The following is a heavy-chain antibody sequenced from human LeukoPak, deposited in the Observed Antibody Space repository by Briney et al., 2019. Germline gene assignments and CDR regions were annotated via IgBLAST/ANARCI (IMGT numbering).Heavy chain of an antibody. CDR1: GGSISSYY. CDR3: ARFGSGYDFDY. D-gene: IGHD5-12*01. V-gene: IGHV4-59*01. J-gene: IGHJ4*02. CDR2: IYYSGST. Sequence: SETLSLTCTVSGGSISSYYWSWIRQPPGKGLEWIGYIYYSGSTNYNPSLKSRVTISVDTSKNQFSLKLSSVTAADTAVYYCARFGSGYDFDYWGQGTLVSVSS.